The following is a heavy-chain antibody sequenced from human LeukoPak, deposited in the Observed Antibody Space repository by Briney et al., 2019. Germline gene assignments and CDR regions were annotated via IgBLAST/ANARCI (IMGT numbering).Heavy chain of an antibody. CDR3: ARDLAGMAYYMDV. D-gene: IGHD6-13*01. CDR1: GYTFTGYY. Sequence: ASVKVSCRASGYTFTGYYMHWVRQAPGQGLEWMGWINPNSGGTNYAQKFQGRVTMTRDTSISTAYMELSRLRSDDTAVYYCARDLAGMAYYMDVWGKGTTVTVSS. CDR2: INPNSGGT. J-gene: IGHJ6*03. V-gene: IGHV1-2*02.